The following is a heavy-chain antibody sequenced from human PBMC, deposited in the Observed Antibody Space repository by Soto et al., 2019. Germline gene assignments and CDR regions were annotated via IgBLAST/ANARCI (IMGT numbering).Heavy chain of an antibody. V-gene: IGHV4-31*03. D-gene: IGHD3-10*01. CDR1: GDSISNGAYY. Sequence: PSETLSLTCTVSGDSISNGAYYWSWIRQHPGKGLEFIGYIYDSGDTYFNPSLKSRITISVDTSRNQFSLKVSSVTAADTAVYYCASRDYGEFYFDYWGQGALVTVSS. CDR3: ASRDYGEFYFDY. CDR2: IYDSGDT. J-gene: IGHJ4*02.